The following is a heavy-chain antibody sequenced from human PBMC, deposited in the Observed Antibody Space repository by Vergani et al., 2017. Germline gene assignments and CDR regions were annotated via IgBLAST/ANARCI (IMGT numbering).Heavy chain of an antibody. CDR1: GFTFSSYA. J-gene: IGHJ5*02. CDR2: ISGSGGST. D-gene: IGHD6-19*01. Sequence: EVQLVESGGGLVQPGGSLRLSCAASGFTFSSYAMSWVRQAPGKGLEWVSAISGSGGSTYYADSVKGRFTISRDNAKNSLYLQMNSLRAEDTAVYYCARDYEAEQWLASTNWFDPWGQGTLVTVSS. V-gene: IGHV3-23*04. CDR3: ARDYEAEQWLASTNWFDP.